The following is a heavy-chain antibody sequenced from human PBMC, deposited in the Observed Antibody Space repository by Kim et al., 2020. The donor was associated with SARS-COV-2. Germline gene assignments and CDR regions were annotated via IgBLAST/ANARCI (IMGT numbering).Heavy chain of an antibody. CDR3: TTDRGYYYGSGSYYYYYYGMDV. CDR2: IKSKTDGGTT. CDR1: GFTFSNAW. V-gene: IGHV3-15*01. Sequence: GGSLRLSCAASGFTFSNAWMSWVRQAPGKGLEWVGRIKSKTDGGTTDYAAPVKGRFTISRDDSKNTLYLQMNSLKTEDTAVYYCTTDRGYYYGSGSYYYYYYGMDVWGQGTTVTVSS. D-gene: IGHD3-10*01. J-gene: IGHJ6*02.